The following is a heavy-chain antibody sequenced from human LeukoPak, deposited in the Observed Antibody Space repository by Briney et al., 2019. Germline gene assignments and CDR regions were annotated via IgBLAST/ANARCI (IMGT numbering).Heavy chain of an antibody. V-gene: IGHV3-33*01. CDR1: VYTFSRPG. CDR3: AREGCRTSCPTWGYFDH. J-gene: IGHJ4*02. D-gene: IGHD2-2*01. CDR2: IWYDGTKQ. Sequence: PGGSLRVSCAEPVYTFSRPGIQWVRPAPGGGLERVAVIWYDGTKQYHEDPGKGRFSISRDDSKNTVYLQINSLRAEDTAVYYCAREGCRTSCPTWGYFDHWGQGTLVTVSS.